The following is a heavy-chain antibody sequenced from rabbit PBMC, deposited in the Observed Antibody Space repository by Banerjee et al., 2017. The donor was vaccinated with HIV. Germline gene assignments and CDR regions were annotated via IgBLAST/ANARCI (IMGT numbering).Heavy chain of an antibody. Sequence: QEQLEESGGGLVQPEGSLTLTCKASGFDFTNNAMCWVRQAPGKGLEWIACINTSTGNTVYASWAKGRFTISKTSSTTVTLQMTSLTAADTATYFCTRIYIDVGSDLWGPGTLVTVS. D-gene: IGHD1-1*01. V-gene: IGHV1S45*01. CDR3: TRIYIDVGSDL. CDR2: INTSTGNT. J-gene: IGHJ4*01. CDR1: GFDFTNNA.